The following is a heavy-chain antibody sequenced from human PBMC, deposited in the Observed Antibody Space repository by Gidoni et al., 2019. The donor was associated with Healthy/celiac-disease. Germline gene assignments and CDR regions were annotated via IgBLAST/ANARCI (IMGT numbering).Heavy chain of an antibody. CDR2: SSDRGGST. CDR3: AKVYGSGSYPRWGFDY. J-gene: IGHJ4*02. CDR1: GFTFSGYA. D-gene: IGHD3-10*01. V-gene: IGHV3-23*01. Sequence: EVQLLESGGGLVQPGGSLRLSCAASGFTFSGYAMSWVRQAPGKGLEWVSASSDRGGSTYYADSVKSRFTISRDNSKNTLYLQMNSLRAEDTAVYYCAKVYGSGSYPRWGFDYWGQGTLVTVSS.